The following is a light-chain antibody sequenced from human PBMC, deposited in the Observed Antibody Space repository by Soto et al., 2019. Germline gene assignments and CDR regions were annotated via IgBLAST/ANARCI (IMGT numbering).Light chain of an antibody. J-gene: IGKJ1*01. V-gene: IGKV3-20*01. CDR1: QSVSGRY. CDR2: GAS. Sequence: MLTQSTGTLSLSPRESAYFSSRASQSVSGRYFAWYQQTPGQAPRLLIYGASSRATGIPDRFSGSGSGTNFTLTISRLEPEDFAVYYCQQYGSSPGTFGQGTKVDI. CDR3: QQYGSSPGT.